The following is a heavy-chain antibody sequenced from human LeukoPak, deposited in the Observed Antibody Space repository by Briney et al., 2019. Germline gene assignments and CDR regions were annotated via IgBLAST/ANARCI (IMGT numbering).Heavy chain of an antibody. Sequence: GGSLRLSCAASGFTFDDYAMHWVRQAPGKGLEWVSAISGSGGTTYYADSVKGRFTISRDNSKNTLYLQMNSLRAEDTAIYYCAKGYSSGWSPFDYWGQGTLATVSS. CDR1: GFTFDDYA. J-gene: IGHJ4*02. D-gene: IGHD6-19*01. V-gene: IGHV3-23*01. CDR3: AKGYSSGWSPFDY. CDR2: ISGSGGTT.